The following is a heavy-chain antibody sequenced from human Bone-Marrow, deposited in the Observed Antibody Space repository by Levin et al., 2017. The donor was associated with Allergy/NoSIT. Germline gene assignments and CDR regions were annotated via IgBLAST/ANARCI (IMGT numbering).Heavy chain of an antibody. CDR1: GYTFTGYY. D-gene: IGHD3-3*01. V-gene: IGHV1-2*02. Sequence: ASVKVSCKASGYTFTGYYMHWVRQAPGQGLEWMGWINPNSGGTNYAQKFQGRVTMTRDTSISTAYMELSRLRSDDTAVYYCASSADNDFWSGYRGAPFDYWGQGTLVTVSS. CDR3: ASSADNDFWSGYRGAPFDY. J-gene: IGHJ4*02. CDR2: INPNSGGT.